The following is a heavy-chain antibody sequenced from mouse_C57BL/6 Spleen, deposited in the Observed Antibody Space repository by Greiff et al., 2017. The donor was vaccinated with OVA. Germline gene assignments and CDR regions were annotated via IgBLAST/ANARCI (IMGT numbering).Heavy chain of an antibody. Sequence: QVQLQQSGAELVKPGASVKLSCKASGYTFTSYWMQWVKQRPGQGLEWIGAIDPSDSYTNYNQKFKGKATLTVDTSSSTAYMQLSSLTSEDSAVYYCARKARFDFDYWGQGTTLTVSS. J-gene: IGHJ2*01. D-gene: IGHD6-1*01. CDR3: ARKARFDFDY. CDR2: IDPSDSYT. V-gene: IGHV1-50*01. CDR1: GYTFTSYW.